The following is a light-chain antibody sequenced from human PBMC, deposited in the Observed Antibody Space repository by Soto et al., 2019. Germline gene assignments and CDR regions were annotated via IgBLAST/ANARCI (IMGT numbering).Light chain of an antibody. J-gene: IGKJ5*01. Sequence: NVLTQSPDTLSLSLGERATLSCRAGQSVVNNYLAWYQQKPGQAPRLLMYRASTRATGIADRFSGSGSGTDFTLTISRLEPEDFAGYYCQHYGSTVITFGQWTRLDMK. V-gene: IGKV3-20*01. CDR3: QHYGSTVIT. CDR2: RAS. CDR1: QSVVNNY.